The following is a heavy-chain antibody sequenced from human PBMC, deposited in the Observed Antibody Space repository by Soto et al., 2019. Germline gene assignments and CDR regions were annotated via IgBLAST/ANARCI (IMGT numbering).Heavy chain of an antibody. CDR3: AKGAPWNYIPRFDS. V-gene: IGHV3-30*18. D-gene: IGHD1-1*01. Sequence: PGGSLRLSCKASIGSGFAFSAYGMHWVRQAPGKGLEWLAVISYDGTNKFYLDSVKGRFTISRDNSENTLFLQMNSLQTDDTAIYYCAKGAPWNYIPRFDSWGQGALVTVSS. CDR2: ISYDGTNK. CDR1: IGSGFAFSAYG. J-gene: IGHJ4*02.